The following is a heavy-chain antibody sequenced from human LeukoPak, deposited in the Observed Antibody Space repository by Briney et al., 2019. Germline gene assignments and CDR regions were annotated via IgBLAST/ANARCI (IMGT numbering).Heavy chain of an antibody. CDR2: INHSGST. J-gene: IGHJ4*02. CDR3: ARGPNYFDY. V-gene: IGHV4-34*01. CDR1: GGSFSGYY. Sequence: SETPSLTCAVYGGSFSGYYWSWIRQPPGKGLEWIGEINHSGSTNYNPSLKSRVTISVDTSKNQFSLKLSSVTAADTAVYYCARGPNYFDYWGQGTLVTVSS.